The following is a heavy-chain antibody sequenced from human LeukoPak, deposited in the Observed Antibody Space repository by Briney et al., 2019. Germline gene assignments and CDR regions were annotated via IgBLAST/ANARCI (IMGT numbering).Heavy chain of an antibody. CDR1: GGSFSGYY. CDR3: ARGIYSSGWYFAEYFQH. D-gene: IGHD6-19*01. CDR2: INHSGST. V-gene: IGHV4-34*01. J-gene: IGHJ1*01. Sequence: SETLSLTCAAYGGSFSGYYWSWIRQPPGKGLEWIGEINHSGSTNYNPSLKSRVTISVDTSKNQFSLKLSSVTAADTAVYYCARGIYSSGWYFAEYFQHWGQGTLVTVSS.